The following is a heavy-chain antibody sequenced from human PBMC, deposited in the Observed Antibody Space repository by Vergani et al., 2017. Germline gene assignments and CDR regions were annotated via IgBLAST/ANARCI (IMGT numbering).Heavy chain of an antibody. Sequence: VESGGGVGRPGGSLRLSCSASGFSFRQYDIHWVRQAPGKGLEWLSFIRSDGGSQKYSDSVKGRFTVSRDNVRNTVYLQMNALRVEDTAVYYCAKVGRSEVAGTFGAFDIWGQGTMVTVSS. D-gene: IGHD6-19*01. CDR1: GFSFRQYD. V-gene: IGHV3-30*02. CDR3: AKVGRSEVAGTFGAFDI. J-gene: IGHJ3*02. CDR2: IRSDGGSQ.